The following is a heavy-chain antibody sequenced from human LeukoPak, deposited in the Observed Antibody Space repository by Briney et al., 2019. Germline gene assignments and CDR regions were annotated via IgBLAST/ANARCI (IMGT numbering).Heavy chain of an antibody. CDR2: ISSSGSTI. Sequence: GSLRLSCAASGFTFSNYAMNWVRQAPGKGLEWVSVISSSGSTIYYADSVKGRFTISRDNAKNSLYLQMNSLRAEDTAVYYCARDLAPSYYGMDVWGQGTTVTVSS. D-gene: IGHD2-15*01. CDR3: ARDLAPSYYGMDV. V-gene: IGHV3-48*04. CDR1: GFTFSNYA. J-gene: IGHJ6*02.